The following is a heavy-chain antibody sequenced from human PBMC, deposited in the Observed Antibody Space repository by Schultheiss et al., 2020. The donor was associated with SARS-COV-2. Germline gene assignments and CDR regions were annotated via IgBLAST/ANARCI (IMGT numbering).Heavy chain of an antibody. J-gene: IGHJ5*02. D-gene: IGHD6-6*01. CDR3: ARGIAARPGGNWFDP. Sequence: ASVKVSCKASGYTFTSYGISWVRQAPGQGLEWMGWMNPNSGNTGYAQKFQGRVTMTRNTSISTAYMELSSLRSEDTAVYYCARGIAARPGGNWFDPWGQGTLVTVSS. CDR1: GYTFTSYG. CDR2: MNPNSGNT. V-gene: IGHV1-8*02.